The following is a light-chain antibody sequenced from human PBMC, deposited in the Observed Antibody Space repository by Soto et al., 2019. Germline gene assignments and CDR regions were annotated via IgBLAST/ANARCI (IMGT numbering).Light chain of an antibody. CDR1: SSDVGGHDY. J-gene: IGLJ1*01. Sequence: QSVLTQVASVSGSPGQSITISCTATSSDVGGHDYVSWYLQHPGKAPKLLIYEAFNRPSGVSDRFSGSKSGSTASLTISGLQAEDEGDYYCSSYTTSGTRVFGTGTKLTVL. CDR3: SSYTTSGTRV. CDR2: EAF. V-gene: IGLV2-14*01.